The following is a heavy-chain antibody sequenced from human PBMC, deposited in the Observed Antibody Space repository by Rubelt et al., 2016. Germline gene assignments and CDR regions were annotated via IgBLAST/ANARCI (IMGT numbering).Heavy chain of an antibody. CDR2: ISYDGSNK. J-gene: IGHJ4*02. CDR1: GFIFSKYN. V-gene: IGHV3-30*04. CDR3: ARPWGY. Sequence: VQLVESGGGLVQRGGSLRLSCAASGFIFSKYNMHWVRQAPGKGLEWVAVISYDGSNKYYADSGKGRFTISRDNSKNTLYLQMNSLGAEDTAVYYCARPWGYWGQGTLVTVSS. D-gene: IGHD7-27*01.